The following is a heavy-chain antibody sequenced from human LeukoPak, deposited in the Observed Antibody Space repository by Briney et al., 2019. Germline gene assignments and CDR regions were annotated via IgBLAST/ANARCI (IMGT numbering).Heavy chain of an antibody. CDR3: ARVFSFGVVTTHYFDY. CDR2: IYYSGST. V-gene: IGHV4-30-4*08. J-gene: IGHJ4*02. D-gene: IGHD3-3*01. CDR1: GGSISSGDYY. Sequence: SESLSLTCTVSGGSISSGDYYWSWLRQPPGKGLEWIGYIYYSGSTYYNPSLKSRVTISVDTSKNQFSLKLSSVTAADTAVYYCARVFSFGVVTTHYFDYWGQGTLVTVSS.